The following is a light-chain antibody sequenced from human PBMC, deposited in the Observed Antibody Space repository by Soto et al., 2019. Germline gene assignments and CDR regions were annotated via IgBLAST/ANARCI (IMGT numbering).Light chain of an antibody. J-gene: IGKJ1*01. Sequence: EVVLTQSPGALSLSPGEGVTLSCRASQNIRGNELAWYRQKRGQAPRLLIYGGSSRAEGIPDRFSGRGTGTNFTLTISRLEPEDSAVYDCQDYGTSHPWTFGQGTKLEIK. CDR2: GGS. CDR1: QNIRGNE. V-gene: IGKV3-20*01. CDR3: QDYGTSHPWT.